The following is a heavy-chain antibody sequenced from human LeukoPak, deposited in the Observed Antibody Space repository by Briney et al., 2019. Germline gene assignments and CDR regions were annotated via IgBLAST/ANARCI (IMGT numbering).Heavy chain of an antibody. J-gene: IGHJ4*02. CDR3: ARATHYYESSGYDY. D-gene: IGHD3-22*01. V-gene: IGHV3-20*04. Sequence: GGSLRLSCAASGFTLDDYGMSWVRHAPGKGLEWVSGINWNGGSTVYADSVKGRFTISRDNAKNSLYLQMNSLRAEDTALYYCARATHYYESSGYDYWGQGTLVTVSS. CDR1: GFTLDDYG. CDR2: INWNGGST.